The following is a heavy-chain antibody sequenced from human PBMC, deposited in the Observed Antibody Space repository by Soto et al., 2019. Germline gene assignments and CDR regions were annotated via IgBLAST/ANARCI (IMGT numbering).Heavy chain of an antibody. J-gene: IGHJ5*02. D-gene: IGHD2-2*01. Sequence: EVQLVESGGGLVQPGGSLRLSCAASGFTFSSYSMNWVRQAPGKGLEWASYIRSSSSTIYYADSVKGRFTISRDNAKNSLYLQMNSLRAEDTAVYYCAREYCSSTSCLNWFDPWGQGTLVTVSS. CDR1: GFTFSSYS. CDR2: IRSSSSTI. CDR3: AREYCSSTSCLNWFDP. V-gene: IGHV3-48*01.